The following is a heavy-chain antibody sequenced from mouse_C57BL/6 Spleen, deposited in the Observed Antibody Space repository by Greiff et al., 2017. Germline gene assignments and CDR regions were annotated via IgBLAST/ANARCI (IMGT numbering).Heavy chain of an antibody. J-gene: IGHJ1*03. CDR1: GFNIKDYY. V-gene: IGHV14-1*01. CDR2: IDPEDGDT. Sequence: VQLQQSGAELVRPGASVKLSCTASGFNIKDYYMHWVKQRPEQGLEWIGRIDPEDGDTEYAPKFQGKATMTADTSSNTAYLQLSSLTSEDTAVYYCTTSYSYGSSYWYFDVWGTGTTVTVAS. CDR3: TTSYSYGSSYWYFDV. D-gene: IGHD1-1*01.